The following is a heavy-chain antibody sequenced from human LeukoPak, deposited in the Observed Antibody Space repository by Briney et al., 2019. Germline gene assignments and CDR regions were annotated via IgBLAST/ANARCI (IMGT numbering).Heavy chain of an antibody. V-gene: IGHV3-23*01. CDR1: GFTFSSYA. CDR3: AKDIYSSGRYIESDY. J-gene: IGHJ4*02. CDR2: ISGSGGST. D-gene: IGHD6-19*01. Sequence: GGSLRLSCAASGFTFSSYAMSWVRQAPGKGLEWVSAISGSGGSTYYADSVKGRFTISRDNSKNTLYLQMNSLRAEDTAAYYCAKDIYSSGRYIESDYWGQGTLVTVSS.